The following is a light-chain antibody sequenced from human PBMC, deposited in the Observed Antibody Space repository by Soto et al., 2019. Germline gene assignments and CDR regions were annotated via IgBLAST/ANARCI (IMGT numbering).Light chain of an antibody. Sequence: DIVMTQSPDSLAVSLGERATINCKSSQSVLYSSNNKNYLAWYQQKPEQPPKLLIYWASTRESGVPDRFSGSGSGTDFTLTISSLQAEDVAVYYCQQYYSTPLFGQGTKLEIK. CDR1: QSVLYSSNNKNY. V-gene: IGKV4-1*01. CDR3: QQYYSTPL. J-gene: IGKJ2*01. CDR2: WAS.